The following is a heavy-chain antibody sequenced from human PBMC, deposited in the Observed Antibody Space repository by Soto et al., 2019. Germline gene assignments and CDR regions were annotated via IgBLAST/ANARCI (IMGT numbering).Heavy chain of an antibody. V-gene: IGHV3-30*18. CDR1: GFTFSSYG. J-gene: IGHJ6*02. CDR3: AKELKQLWNRADGMDV. Sequence: QVQLVESGGGVVQPGRSLRLSCAASGFTFSSYGMQWVRQAPGKWLEWVAVISYDGSNKYYADSVKGRFTISRDNSKNTLYLQMNSLRAEDTTVYYCAKELKQLWNRADGMDVWGQGTTVTVS. CDR2: ISYDGSNK. D-gene: IGHD5-18*01.